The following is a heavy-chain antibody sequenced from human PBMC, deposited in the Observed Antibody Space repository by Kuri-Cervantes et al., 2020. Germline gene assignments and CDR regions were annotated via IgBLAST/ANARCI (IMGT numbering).Heavy chain of an antibody. Sequence: GESLKISCAASGFTFSSYAMSWVRQAPGKGLEWVSVIYSGGSTYYADSVKGRFTISRDNSKNTLYLQMNSLRAEDTAVYYCARSTYRYFDYWGQGTLVTVSS. V-gene: IGHV3-53*01. CDR3: ARSTYRYFDY. J-gene: IGHJ4*02. D-gene: IGHD2/OR15-2a*01. CDR2: IYSGGST. CDR1: GFTFSSYA.